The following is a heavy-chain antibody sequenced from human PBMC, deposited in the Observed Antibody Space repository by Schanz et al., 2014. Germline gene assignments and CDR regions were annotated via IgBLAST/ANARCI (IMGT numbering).Heavy chain of an antibody. D-gene: IGHD3-3*01. V-gene: IGHV3-48*01. J-gene: IGHJ4*02. CDR3: AKDLWSGYTYPEGSSGFDF. Sequence: EVQVVESGGGLVQPGGSLRLSCAASGFTFSSYSMNWVRQAPGKGLEWLSYISDAITSGFSTIFYADSVKGRFTISRDDARNSVYLQMNSLRPEDTAVYYCAKDLWSGYTYPEGSSGFDFWGQGTLVTVSS. CDR2: ISDAITSGFSTI. CDR1: GFTFSSYS.